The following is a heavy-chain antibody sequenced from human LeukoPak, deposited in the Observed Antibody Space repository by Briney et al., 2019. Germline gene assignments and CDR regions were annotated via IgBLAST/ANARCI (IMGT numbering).Heavy chain of an antibody. D-gene: IGHD1-1*01. CDR2: ISRSSNYI. CDR3: ARDLERTLIFDY. CDR1: GFTFSS. V-gene: IGHV3-21*04. J-gene: IGHJ4*02. Sequence: GGSLRLSCAASGFTFSSMNWVRQAPGKGLEWVSSISRSSNYIYYADSVKGRFTISRDNAKNSLYLQMNSLRAEDTAVYYCARDLERTLIFDYWGQGTLVTVSS.